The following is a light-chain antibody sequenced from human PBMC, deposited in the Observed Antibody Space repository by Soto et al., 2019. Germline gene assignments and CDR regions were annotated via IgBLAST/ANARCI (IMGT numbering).Light chain of an antibody. CDR3: QTCGVGMHCV. CDR2: VNSDGSH. Sequence: QSVLTQSPSASASLGASVKLTCTLSSGHSSSAIAWHQQQPEKGLRYLMKVNSDGSHRKGDGIPDRFSGSSSGAERYLTISGLQSEDEADYHCQTCGVGMHCVFGGGTQLTVL. V-gene: IGLV4-69*01. CDR1: SGHSSSA. J-gene: IGLJ3*02.